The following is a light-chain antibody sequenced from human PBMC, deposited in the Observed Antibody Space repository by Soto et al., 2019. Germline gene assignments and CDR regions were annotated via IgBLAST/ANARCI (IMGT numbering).Light chain of an antibody. Sequence: DIQMTQSPSTLSSSLGDRVTITCRASQSISSWLAWYQQKPGKAPKLLIYDASSLESGVPSRFSGSGSGTEFTLTISSLKHDDFATYYCQQYNSYSPTFGQGTRLEIK. CDR3: QQYNSYSPT. CDR1: QSISSW. J-gene: IGKJ5*01. V-gene: IGKV1-5*01. CDR2: DAS.